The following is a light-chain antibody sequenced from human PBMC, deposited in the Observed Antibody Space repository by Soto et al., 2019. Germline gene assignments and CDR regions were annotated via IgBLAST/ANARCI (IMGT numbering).Light chain of an antibody. Sequence: QSALTQPASVSGSPGQSITISCTGTSSDVGGYNYVSWYQQHPGKAPKLMIYDVTNRPSGVSDRFSGSKSGNTASLSISGLQAEDEADYYCSSYTSSSINWLFGGGTKLT. CDR1: SSDVGGYNY. CDR2: DVT. J-gene: IGLJ3*02. V-gene: IGLV2-14*03. CDR3: SSYTSSSINWL.